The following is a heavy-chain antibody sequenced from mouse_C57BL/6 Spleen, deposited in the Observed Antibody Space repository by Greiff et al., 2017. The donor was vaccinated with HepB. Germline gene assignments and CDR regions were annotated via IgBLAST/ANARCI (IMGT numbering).Heavy chain of an antibody. CDR3: ARSCPDYDGPYYAMDG. V-gene: IGHV1-82*01. Sequence: QVQLQQSGPELVKPGASVKISCKASGYAFSSSWMNWVKQRPGKGLEWIGRIYPGDGDTNYNGKFKGKATLTADKSSSTAYMQLSSLTSEDSAVYLCARSCPDYDGPYYAMDGWGQGTSVTVSS. CDR1: GYAFSSSW. CDR2: IYPGDGDT. J-gene: IGHJ4*01. D-gene: IGHD2-4*01.